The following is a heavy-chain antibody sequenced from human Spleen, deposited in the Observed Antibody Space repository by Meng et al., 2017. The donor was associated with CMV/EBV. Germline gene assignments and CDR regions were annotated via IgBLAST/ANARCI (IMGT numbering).Heavy chain of an antibody. D-gene: IGHD1-26*01. Sequence: GESLKTSCEASGFSFSVYSMIWFRQAPGKGLEWVSYISSSSSIKYYEDYVEGRFTISRDNAKNPLYLQMNSLRADDTALYYCAKDKEGWELLKGAFDIWGQGTMVTVSS. CDR1: GFSFSVYS. V-gene: IGHV3-48*04. CDR2: ISSSSSIK. J-gene: IGHJ3*02. CDR3: AKDKEGWELLKGAFDI.